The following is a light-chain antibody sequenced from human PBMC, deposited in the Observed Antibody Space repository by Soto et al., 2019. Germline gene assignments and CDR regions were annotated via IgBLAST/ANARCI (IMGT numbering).Light chain of an antibody. Sequence: DIQMNQSPSTLSASVGDRVTITCRASQSITSWLAWYQQKPGKAPKLLIYRTSSLESGVPSRFSGSGSGTEFTLTISSLQPDDFATYYCQQYNSWTFGQGTKVEIK. J-gene: IGKJ1*01. V-gene: IGKV1-5*03. CDR2: RTS. CDR1: QSITSW. CDR3: QQYNSWT.